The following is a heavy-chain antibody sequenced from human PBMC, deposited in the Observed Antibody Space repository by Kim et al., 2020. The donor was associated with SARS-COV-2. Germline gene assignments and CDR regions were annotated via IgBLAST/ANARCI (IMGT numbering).Heavy chain of an antibody. D-gene: IGHD3-16*02. CDR1: GGSISSYY. CDR3: ARGVGHNMITFGGVIFQPEYGFDY. Sequence: SETLSLTCTVSGGSISSYYWSWIRQPPGKGLEWIGYIYYSGSTNYNPSLKSRVPISVDTSKNQYYLKLSSVTAADTAVYYCARGVGHNMITFGGVIFQPEYGFDYWGQGTLVTVSS. CDR2: IYYSGST. J-gene: IGHJ4*02. V-gene: IGHV4-59*13.